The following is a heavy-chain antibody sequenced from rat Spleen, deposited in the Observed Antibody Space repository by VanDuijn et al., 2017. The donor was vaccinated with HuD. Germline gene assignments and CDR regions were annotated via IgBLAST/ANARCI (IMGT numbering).Heavy chain of an antibody. J-gene: IGHJ2*01. D-gene: IGHD1-1*01. CDR2: IWTGGNT. CDR1: GFSLTSYG. Sequence: QVQLKESGPGLVQPSETLSLTCTVSGFSLTSYGVSWVRQPPGKGLEWMGVIWTGGNTVYNSLPKSRLSISRDTSKSQVFLKMNSLQTEDTATYYCARDPPYFSGDYFDRWGQGVMVTVSS. V-gene: IGHV2-4*01. CDR3: ARDPPYFSGDYFDR.